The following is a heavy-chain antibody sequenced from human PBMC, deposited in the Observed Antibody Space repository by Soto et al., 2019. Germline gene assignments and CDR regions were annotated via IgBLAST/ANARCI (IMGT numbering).Heavy chain of an antibody. J-gene: IGHJ6*02. V-gene: IGHV4-31*03. CDR1: GGSISSGGYY. CDR2: IYPNGGT. Sequence: QVQLQESGPGLVKASQTLSLTCTVSGGSISSGGYYWGWVRQHPGKGLEWIGCIYPNGGTHYNPSLTSRFTISIDTSKNQFSLKVSSVTAADTAVYYCARDNRLTANPANVPYGMDVWGQGTTVTVSS. D-gene: IGHD3-16*01. CDR3: ARDNRLTANPANVPYGMDV.